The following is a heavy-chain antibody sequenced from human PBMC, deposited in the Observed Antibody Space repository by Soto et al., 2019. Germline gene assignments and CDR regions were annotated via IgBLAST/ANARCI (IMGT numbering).Heavy chain of an antibody. CDR1: GYTFTGYY. CDR2: INPNSGGT. CDR3: AARSGYSYGYWLDP. D-gene: IGHD5-18*01. V-gene: IGHV1-2*02. Sequence: ASVKVSCKASGYTFTGYYMHWVRQAPGQGLGWMGWINPNSGGTNYAQKFQGRVTMTRDTSISTAYMELSRLRSDDTAVYYCAARSGYSYGYWLDPWGQGTLVTVSS. J-gene: IGHJ5*02.